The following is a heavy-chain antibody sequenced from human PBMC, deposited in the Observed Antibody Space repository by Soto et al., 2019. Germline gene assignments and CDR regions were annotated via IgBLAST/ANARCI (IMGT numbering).Heavy chain of an antibody. CDR1: GFTFSSYG. D-gene: IGHD2-2*01. J-gene: IGHJ6*03. Sequence: QVQLVESGGGVVQPGRSLRLSCAASGFTFSSYGMHWVRQAPGKGLEWVAVISYDGSNKYYADSVKGRFTISRDNSKNTLYLQMNSLRDEDTAVYYCANDLSRGDRYYYYCMYVWGKGTTVTVAS. V-gene: IGHV3-30*18. CDR3: ANDLSRGDRYYYYCMYV. CDR2: ISYDGSNK.